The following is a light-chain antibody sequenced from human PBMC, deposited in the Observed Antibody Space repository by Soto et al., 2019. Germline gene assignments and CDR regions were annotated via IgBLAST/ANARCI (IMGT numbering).Light chain of an antibody. Sequence: QPVLTQPPSASGTPGQRVTISCSGSNSNIGRNSVNWYQQLPGAAPKLLIYSGDQRPSGVPDRFSASKSGTSASLAISGLQSADEADYYCGTWDRSLSVYVFGFGTKLTVL. J-gene: IGLJ1*01. CDR1: NSNIGRNS. V-gene: IGLV1-44*01. CDR3: GTWDRSLSVYV. CDR2: SGD.